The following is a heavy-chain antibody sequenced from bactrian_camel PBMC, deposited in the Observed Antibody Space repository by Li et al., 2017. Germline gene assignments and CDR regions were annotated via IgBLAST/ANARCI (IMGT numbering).Heavy chain of an antibody. CDR3: TACGLRDMGGKF. J-gene: IGHJ4*01. Sequence: HVQLVESGGGSVQAGGSLRPSCKASGYTYNIGCMAWFRQAPGKEREFVARLFGPGTARYAGSVEGRFTISRDNAKGTVYLYLQMNSLKTEDTAMYFCTACGLRDMGGKFWGQGTQVTVS. D-gene: IGHD3*01. V-gene: IGHV3S53*01. CDR1: GYTYNIGC. CDR2: LFGPGTA.